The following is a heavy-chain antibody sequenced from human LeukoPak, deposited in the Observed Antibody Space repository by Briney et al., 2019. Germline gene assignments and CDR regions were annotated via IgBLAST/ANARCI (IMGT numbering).Heavy chain of an antibody. CDR3: ARDKRGYSYD. J-gene: IGHJ4*02. V-gene: IGHV3-21*01. Sequence: GGSLRLSCAASGFTFSSYSMNWVRQAPGKGLEWVSSISSRSSYIYYADSVKGRFTISRDNAKNSLYLQMNSLRAEDTAVYYCARDKRGYSYDWGQGTLVTVSS. CDR1: GFTFSSYS. D-gene: IGHD5-18*01. CDR2: ISSRSSYI.